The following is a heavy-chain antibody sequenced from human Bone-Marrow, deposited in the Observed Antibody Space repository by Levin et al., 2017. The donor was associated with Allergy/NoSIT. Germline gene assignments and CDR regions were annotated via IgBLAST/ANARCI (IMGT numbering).Heavy chain of an antibody. J-gene: IGHJ3*02. CDR2: IYPGDSDT. D-gene: IGHD2-21*02. Sequence: GGSLRLSCKGSGYSFTSYWIGWVRQMPGKGLEWMGIIYPGDSDTRYSPSFQGQVTISADKSISTAYLQWSSLKASDTAMYYCARVYCGGDCYYGVDAFDIWGQGTMVTVSS. CDR3: ARVYCGGDCYYGVDAFDI. CDR1: GYSFTSYW. V-gene: IGHV5-51*01.